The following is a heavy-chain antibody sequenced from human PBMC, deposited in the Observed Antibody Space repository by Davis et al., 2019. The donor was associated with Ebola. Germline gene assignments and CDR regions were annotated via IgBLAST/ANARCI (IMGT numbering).Heavy chain of an antibody. D-gene: IGHD1-26*01. CDR3: ARGSSASYRDAFDI. CDR1: GFTVSSNY. Sequence: GESLKISCAASGFTVSSNYMSWVRQAPGKGLEWVSVIYSGGSTYYADSVKGRFTISRDDSKNTAYLQMNSLKTEDTAVYYCARGSSASYRDAFDIWGQETMVTVSS. CDR2: IYSGGST. V-gene: IGHV3-53*01. J-gene: IGHJ3*02.